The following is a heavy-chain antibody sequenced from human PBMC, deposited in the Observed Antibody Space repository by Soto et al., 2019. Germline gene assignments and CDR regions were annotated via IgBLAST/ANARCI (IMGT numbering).Heavy chain of an antibody. D-gene: IGHD4-17*01. CDR1: GYTFTSYD. CDR2: MNPNSGKK. J-gene: IGHJ5*02. CDR3: ARSPWFDYGDDVFNWFDP. V-gene: IGHV1-8*01. Sequence: ASVKVSCKASGYTFTSYDSNWVRQASGQGLEWMGWMNPNSGKKGDAQKFQGRGTMTRDISISTAYMELTSPTSEDTAVYYCARSPWFDYGDDVFNWFDPWGQGTLVTVSS.